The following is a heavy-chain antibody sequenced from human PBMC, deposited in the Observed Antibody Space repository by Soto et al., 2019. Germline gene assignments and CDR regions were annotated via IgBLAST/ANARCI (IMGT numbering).Heavy chain of an antibody. CDR3: ATDTLWMGDGQPNYYYYGMDV. Sequence: ASVKVSCKVSGYTLTELSMHWVRQAPGKGLEWMGGFDPEDGETIYAQKFQGRVTMTEDTSTDTAYMELSSLRSEDTAVYYCATDTLWMGDGQPNYYYYGMDVWGQGTTVTV. CDR2: FDPEDGET. CDR1: GYTLTELS. V-gene: IGHV1-24*01. D-gene: IGHD1-26*01. J-gene: IGHJ6*02.